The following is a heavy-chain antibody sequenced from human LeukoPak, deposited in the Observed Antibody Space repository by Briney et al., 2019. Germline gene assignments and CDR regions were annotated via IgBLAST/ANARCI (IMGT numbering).Heavy chain of an antibody. Sequence: GGSLRLSCSASGFTFSTLPMHWVRQAPGKGLEYVSGSSSNGESTYYADSAKGRFIISRDNSKNTLYLQMSSLRPEDTAVYYCVNQISGWVYWGQGTLVTVSS. CDR3: VNQISGWVY. J-gene: IGHJ4*02. CDR1: GFTFSTLP. CDR2: SSSNGEST. V-gene: IGHV3-64D*06. D-gene: IGHD6-19*01.